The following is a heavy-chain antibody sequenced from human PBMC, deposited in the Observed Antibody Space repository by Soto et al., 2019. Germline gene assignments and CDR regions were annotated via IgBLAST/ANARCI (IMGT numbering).Heavy chain of an antibody. Sequence: PGGSLRLSCAASGFTFSGSAMHWVRQASGKGLEWVSAISGSGGSTYYADSVKGRFTISRDNSKNTLYLQMNSLRAEDTAVYFCARHGSGSYYTNWFDPWGQGTLVTVSS. CDR2: ISGSGGST. CDR1: GFTFSGSA. D-gene: IGHD3-10*01. J-gene: IGHJ5*02. V-gene: IGHV3-23*01. CDR3: ARHGSGSYYTNWFDP.